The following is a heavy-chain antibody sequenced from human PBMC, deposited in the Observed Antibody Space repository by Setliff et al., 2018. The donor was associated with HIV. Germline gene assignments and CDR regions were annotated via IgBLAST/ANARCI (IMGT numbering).Heavy chain of an antibody. D-gene: IGHD5-18*01. J-gene: IGHJ4*02. V-gene: IGHV1-69-2*01. CDR2: IDPDRGDT. CDR3: ARVGRGGYRQYYFDY. CDR1: GYTFPDYY. Sequence: ASVKVSCKVSGYTFPDYYIQWVRQAPGKGLEWMGLIDPDRGDTVYAEKFQGRVTITADRSIDIAYMELSSLRSEDTAVYYCARVGRGGYRQYYFDYWGQGTLVTVSS.